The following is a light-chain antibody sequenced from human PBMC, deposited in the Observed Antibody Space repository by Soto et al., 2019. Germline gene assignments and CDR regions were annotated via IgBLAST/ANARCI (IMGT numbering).Light chain of an antibody. CDR2: AAS. CDR1: QSISSY. V-gene: IGKV1-39*01. J-gene: IGKJ4*01. Sequence: DIQMTQSPSSLSASVGDRVTITCRASQSISSYLNWYQQRPGKAPKLLIYAASSLHSGVPSRFSGSGSGTDFTLTISSLQPEDFATFYCQQSYSAPLTFGGGTKVDIK. CDR3: QQSYSAPLT.